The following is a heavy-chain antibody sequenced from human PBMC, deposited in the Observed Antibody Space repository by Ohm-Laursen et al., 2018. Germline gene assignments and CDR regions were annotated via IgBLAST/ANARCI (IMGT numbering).Heavy chain of an antibody. CDR2: IYSSGNT. D-gene: IGHD3-3*01. J-gene: IGHJ4*02. V-gene: IGHV4-59*01. CDR3: ARGGRVVEWSYGEFFFDS. Sequence: GTLSLTCTASGGSISNYYWSWIRQPPGKGLQWLGYIYSSGNTNYDPSLQNRFTMSVDTSKNQFSLTVTSVTAADTAIYFCARGGRVVEWSYGEFFFDSWGQGSRVTVSS. CDR1: GGSISNYY.